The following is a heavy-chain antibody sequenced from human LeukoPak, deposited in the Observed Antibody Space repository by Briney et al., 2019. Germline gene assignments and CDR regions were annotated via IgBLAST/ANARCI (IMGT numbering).Heavy chain of an antibody. CDR2: IYYSGST. Sequence: SETLSLTCTVSGGSISSSSYYWGWIRQPPGKGLEWIGSIYYSGSTYYNPSLKSRVTISVDTSKNQFSLKLSSVTAADTAVYYCASPRYCSSTSCYFGYDYWGQGTLVTVSS. D-gene: IGHD2-2*01. CDR1: GGSISSSSYY. CDR3: ASPRYCSSTSCYFGYDY. J-gene: IGHJ4*02. V-gene: IGHV4-39*01.